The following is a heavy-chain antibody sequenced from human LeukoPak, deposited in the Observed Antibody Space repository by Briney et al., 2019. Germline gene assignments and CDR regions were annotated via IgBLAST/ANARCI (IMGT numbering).Heavy chain of an antibody. J-gene: IGHJ4*02. CDR1: GFTFSGSA. CDR2: IRSKTNSYAT. Sequence: GGSLRLSCAASGFTFSGSAMHWVRQASGRGLEWVGRIRSKTNSYATAYAASVKGRFTVSRDDSKNTAYLQMNSLKTEDTAVYYCTRHPLDYWGQGTLVTVSS. V-gene: IGHV3-73*01. CDR3: TRHPLDY.